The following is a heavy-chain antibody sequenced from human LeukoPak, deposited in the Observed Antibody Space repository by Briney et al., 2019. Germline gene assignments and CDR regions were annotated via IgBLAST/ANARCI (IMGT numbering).Heavy chain of an antibody. Sequence: PSETLSLTCAVYGGSFSGYYWSWIRQPPGKGLEWIGEINHSGSTNYNPSLKSRVTISVDTSKNQFSLKLNSVTAADTAVYFCAGGQTTVTTFKFYYYGTDVWGQGTTVTVSS. J-gene: IGHJ6*02. D-gene: IGHD4-17*01. CDR2: INHSGST. CDR3: AGGQTTVTTFKFYYYGTDV. CDR1: GGSFSGYY. V-gene: IGHV4-34*01.